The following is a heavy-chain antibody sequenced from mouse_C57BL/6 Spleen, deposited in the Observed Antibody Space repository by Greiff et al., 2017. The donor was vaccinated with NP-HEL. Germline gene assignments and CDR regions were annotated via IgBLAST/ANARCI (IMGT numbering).Heavy chain of an antibody. CDR2: IYPRSGNT. J-gene: IGHJ4*01. CDR1: GYTFTSYG. V-gene: IGHV1-81*01. CDR3: ARLDGNYPAMDY. Sequence: VKVVESGAELARPGASVKLSCKASGYTFTSYGISWVKQRTGQGLEWIGEIYPRSGNTYYNEKFKGKATLTADKSSSTAYMELRSLTSEDSAVYFCARLDGNYPAMDYWGQGTSVTVSS. D-gene: IGHD2-1*01.